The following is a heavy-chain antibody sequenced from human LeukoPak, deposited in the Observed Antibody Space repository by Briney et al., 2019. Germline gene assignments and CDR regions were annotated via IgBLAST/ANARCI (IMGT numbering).Heavy chain of an antibody. CDR1: GGSLSGYY. J-gene: IGHJ6*02. CDR3: ARGRIAARPHYYYYGMDV. D-gene: IGHD6-6*01. V-gene: IGHV4-34*01. Sequence: PSETLSLTCAVYGGSLSGYYWSWIRQPPGKGLEWIGEINHSGSTNYNPSLKSRVTISVDTSKNQFSLKLSSVTAADTAVYYCARGRIAARPHYYYYGMDVWGQGTTVTVSS. CDR2: INHSGST.